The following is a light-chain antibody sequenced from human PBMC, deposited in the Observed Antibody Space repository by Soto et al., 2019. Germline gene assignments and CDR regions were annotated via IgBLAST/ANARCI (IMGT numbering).Light chain of an antibody. Sequence: EIELTQSPATLSLSTGERATLSCGASQTVSSSYLAWYQQKPGQAQRLLIYGASSRATGIPDRFSGSGSGTDFTLTISRLEPEDFAMYYCQQYGSSPPITFCQGTRLEIK. CDR2: GAS. V-gene: IGKV3-20*01. CDR1: QTVSSSY. CDR3: QQYGSSPPIT. J-gene: IGKJ5*01.